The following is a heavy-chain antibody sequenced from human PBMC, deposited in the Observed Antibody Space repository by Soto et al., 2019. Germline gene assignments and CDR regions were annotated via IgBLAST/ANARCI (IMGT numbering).Heavy chain of an antibody. V-gene: IGHV3-48*01. J-gene: IGHJ4*02. CDR1: GFTFSSYN. D-gene: IGHD2-2*01. Sequence: GGSLRLSCAASGFTFSSYNMNWVRQAPGRGLEWVSYITDSSSTIQYADSVKGRFTTSRDNGKNSLYLQMNSLRAEDTAVYYCARDKGSSSWHSFDYWGQGTRVTVSS. CDR2: ITDSSSTI. CDR3: ARDKGSSSWHSFDY.